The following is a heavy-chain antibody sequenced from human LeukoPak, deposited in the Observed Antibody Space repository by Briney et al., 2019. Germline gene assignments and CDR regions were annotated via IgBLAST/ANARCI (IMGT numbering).Heavy chain of an antibody. Sequence: GGSLRLSCAPSGFTFSSYWMTWVRQAPGMGLEWGANIKLDGSGTYYVDSVKGLFTVYRDNAKNSLNLQMNSLRAEDTAVYYCARINSVNYYFDFWGQGTLVTVAS. CDR3: ARINSVNYYFDF. CDR2: IKLDGSGT. J-gene: IGHJ4*02. CDR1: GFTFSSYW. D-gene: IGHD2/OR15-2a*01. V-gene: IGHV3-7*01.